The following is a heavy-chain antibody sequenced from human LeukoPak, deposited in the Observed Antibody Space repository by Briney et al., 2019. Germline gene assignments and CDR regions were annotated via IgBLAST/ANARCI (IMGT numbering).Heavy chain of an antibody. CDR2: ISWNGDEN. CDR1: QFTFGDYG. CDR3: ARDNWGPDH. J-gene: IGHJ4*02. D-gene: IGHD7-27*01. V-gene: IGHV3-20*04. Sequence: GGSLRPSCAASQFTFGDYGMVWVRQAPGKGLEWVSGISWNGDENTYADSVKGRFTISREDAKDSLYLQMNSLRAEDTALYYCARDNWGPDHWGQGTLVTVSS.